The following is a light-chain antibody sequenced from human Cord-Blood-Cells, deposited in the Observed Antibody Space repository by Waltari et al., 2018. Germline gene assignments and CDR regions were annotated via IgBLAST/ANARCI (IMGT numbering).Light chain of an antibody. Sequence: DIQMTQSPSSLSASVGDIVTITCRASQSISSYLNWYQQKPGKAPKLLIYAASSLQSGVPSRFSGSGSETDFTLTISSLQPEDFATYYCQQSYSTPFTFGPGTKVDIK. CDR1: QSISSY. J-gene: IGKJ3*01. CDR2: AAS. V-gene: IGKV1-39*01. CDR3: QQSYSTPFT.